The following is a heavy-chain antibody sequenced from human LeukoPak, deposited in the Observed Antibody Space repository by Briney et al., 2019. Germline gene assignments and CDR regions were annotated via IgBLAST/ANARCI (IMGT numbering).Heavy chain of an antibody. Sequence: SETLSLTCTVSGASMSSYYWTWIRQPPGKGLEWIGYIYSSGSTNSNPSLRSRVTISVDTSMKKFSLKLNSVTAADTAVYYCASTERCSTTCPLDYWGQGTLVTVSS. V-gene: IGHV4-59*12. D-gene: IGHD2-2*01. CDR1: GASMSSYY. CDR3: ASTERCSTTCPLDY. J-gene: IGHJ4*02. CDR2: IYSSGST.